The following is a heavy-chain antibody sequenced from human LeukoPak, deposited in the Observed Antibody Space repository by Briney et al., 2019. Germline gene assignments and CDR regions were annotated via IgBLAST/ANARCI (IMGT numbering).Heavy chain of an antibody. V-gene: IGHV3-7*01. CDR1: GFTFSNAW. Sequence: GGSLRLSCAASGFTFSNAWMSWVRQAPGKGLEWVANIKQDGSEKYYVDSVKGRFTISRDNAKNSLYLQMNSLRAEDTAVYYCARDERIGSWRVSYFNYWGQGTLVTVSS. D-gene: IGHD6-13*01. CDR3: ARDERIGSWRVSYFNY. J-gene: IGHJ4*02. CDR2: IKQDGSEK.